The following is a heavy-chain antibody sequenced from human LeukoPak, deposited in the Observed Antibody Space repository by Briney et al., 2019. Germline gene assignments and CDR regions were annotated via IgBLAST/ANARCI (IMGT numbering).Heavy chain of an antibody. CDR2: FYHGGST. CDR3: ARTRYYYNSRSYGAPYYFDY. V-gene: IGHV4-38-2*02. CDR1: GYSISTGYY. D-gene: IGHD3-10*01. Sequence: SETLSLACTVSGYSISTGYYWDWIRQPPGKGLGWIGTFYHGGSTYYNPSLKSRVTISVDTSKNQFSLNLTSVTAADTAVYYCARTRYYYNSRSYGAPYYFDYWGQGTLVTVSS. J-gene: IGHJ4*02.